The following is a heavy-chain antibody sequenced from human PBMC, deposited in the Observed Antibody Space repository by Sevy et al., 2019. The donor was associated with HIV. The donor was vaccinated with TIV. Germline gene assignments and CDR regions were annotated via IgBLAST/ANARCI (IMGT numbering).Heavy chain of an antibody. D-gene: IGHD2-2*01. CDR1: GGSISSYY. V-gene: IGHV4-59*01. CDR3: ARDMLGYSSSTSCYAEGYFDY. J-gene: IGHJ4*02. CDR2: RYYSGST. Sequence: SETLSLTCTVSGGSISSYYWSWIRRPPEKGLEWIGYRYYSGSTNDNPSLKSRVTISVDTSKNQFSLKLSSVTAADTAVYYCARDMLGYSSSTSCYAEGYFDYWGQGTLVTVSS.